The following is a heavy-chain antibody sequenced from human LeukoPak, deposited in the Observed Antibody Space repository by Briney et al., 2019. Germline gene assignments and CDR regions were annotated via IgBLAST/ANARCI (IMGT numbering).Heavy chain of an antibody. CDR2: LYHGGDT. V-gene: IGHV4-39*01. J-gene: IGHJ3*02. Sequence: SETLSLTCTVSGGSISRSTYYWGWIRQPPGKGLEWIGSLYHGGDTYYNPSLKSRVTISVDTSKNQYSLNLNSVTAADTAVYYCAKPRDDDTFDIWGQGTMAIVSS. CDR3: AKPRDDDTFDI. CDR1: GGSISRSTYY.